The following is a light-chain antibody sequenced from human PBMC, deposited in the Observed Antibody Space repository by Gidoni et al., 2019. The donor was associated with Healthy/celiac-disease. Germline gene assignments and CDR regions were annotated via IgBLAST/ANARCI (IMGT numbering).Light chain of an antibody. V-gene: IGKV1-39*01. J-gene: IGKJ4*01. Sequence: DIHMTHSPSSLSASVGDRVTITCPASQSISSPLNWYQQKPGKAPKLLIYDASSLESGVPSRFSGSGSATDFTLTISSLQPEDFATYYCQQSYSTPLTFGGGTKVEIK. CDR3: QQSYSTPLT. CDR1: QSISSP. CDR2: DAS.